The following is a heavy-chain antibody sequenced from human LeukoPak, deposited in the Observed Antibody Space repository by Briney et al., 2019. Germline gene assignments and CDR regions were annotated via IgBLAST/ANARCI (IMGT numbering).Heavy chain of an antibody. Sequence: PSETLSLTCTVPGGSIGSSSYYWGWIRQPPGKGLEWIGSIYYSGSTYYNPSLKSRVTISVDTSKNQFSLKLSSVTAADTAVYYCASFVVVIAAYDWGQGTLVTVSS. J-gene: IGHJ4*02. V-gene: IGHV4-39*01. CDR3: ASFVVVIAAYD. CDR2: IYYSGST. D-gene: IGHD2-15*01. CDR1: GGSIGSSSYY.